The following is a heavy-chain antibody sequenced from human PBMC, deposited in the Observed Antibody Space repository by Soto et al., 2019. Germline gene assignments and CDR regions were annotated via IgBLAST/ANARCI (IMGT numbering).Heavy chain of an antibody. V-gene: IGHV4-30-2*01. CDR1: GGSISSGGYS. CDR3: ARAGGLYDSSGYYPPGPAFDI. J-gene: IGHJ3*02. D-gene: IGHD3-22*01. CDR2: IYHSGST. Sequence: SETLSLTCAVSGGSISSGGYSWSWIRQPPGKGLEWIGYIYHSGSTYYNPSLKSRVTISVDRSKNQFSLKLSSVTAADTAVYYCARAGGLYDSSGYYPPGPAFDIWGQGTMVTVSS.